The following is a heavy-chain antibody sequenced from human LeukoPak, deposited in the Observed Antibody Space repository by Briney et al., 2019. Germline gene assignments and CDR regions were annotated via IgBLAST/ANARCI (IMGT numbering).Heavy chain of an antibody. CDR2: IYSGGST. J-gene: IGHJ4*02. CDR3: ARGPSVGATTIDFDY. Sequence: GGSLRPSCAASGFTVSSNYMSWVRQAPGKGLEWVSVIYSGGSTYYADSVKGRFTISRDNSKNTLYLQMNSLRAEDTAVYYCARGPSVGATTIDFDYWGQGTLVTVSS. D-gene: IGHD1-26*01. CDR1: GFTVSSNY. V-gene: IGHV3-53*01.